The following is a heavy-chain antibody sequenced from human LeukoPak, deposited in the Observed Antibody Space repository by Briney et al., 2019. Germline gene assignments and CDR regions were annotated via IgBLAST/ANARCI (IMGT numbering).Heavy chain of an antibody. V-gene: IGHV3-21*01. CDR3: ARSSGGSWFWFDP. CDR2: ISSSSSYI. J-gene: IGHJ5*02. D-gene: IGHD2-15*01. Sequence: PGGSLRLSCAASEFTFSSYSMNWVRQAPGKGLEWVSSISSSSSYIYYADSVKGRFTISRDNAKNSLYLQMNSLRAEDTAVYYCARSSGGSWFWFDPWGQGTLVTVSS. CDR1: EFTFSSYS.